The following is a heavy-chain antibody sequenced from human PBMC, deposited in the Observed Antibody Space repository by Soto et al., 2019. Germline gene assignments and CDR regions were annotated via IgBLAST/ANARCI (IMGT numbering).Heavy chain of an antibody. V-gene: IGHV1-18*01. CDR1: GYTFTSYG. J-gene: IGHJ4*02. D-gene: IGHD6-13*01. CDR2: ISAYNGNT. Sequence: QVQLVQSGAEVKKPGASVKVSCKASGYTFTSYGISWVRQAPGQGLEWMGWISAYNGNTKYAQKLQGRVTMTTDTSTITAHAALMAMRSDYTAVYYCPRESTSSSPDYRDQATLVTVSS. CDR3: PRESTSSSPDY.